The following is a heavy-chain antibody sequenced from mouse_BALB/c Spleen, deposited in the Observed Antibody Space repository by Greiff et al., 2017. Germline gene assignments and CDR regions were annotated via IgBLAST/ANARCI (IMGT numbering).Heavy chain of an antibody. V-gene: IGHV7-3*02. Sequence: EVQGVESGGGLVQPGGSLRLSCATSGFTFTDYYMSWVRQPPGKALEWLGFIRNKANGYTTEYSASVKGRFTISRDNSQSILYLQMNTLSAEDSAACYCARDRSTFAYWGQGTLVTVSA. J-gene: IGHJ3*01. CDR2: IRNKANGYTT. D-gene: IGHD2-1*01. CDR3: ARDRSTFAY. CDR1: GFTFTDYY.